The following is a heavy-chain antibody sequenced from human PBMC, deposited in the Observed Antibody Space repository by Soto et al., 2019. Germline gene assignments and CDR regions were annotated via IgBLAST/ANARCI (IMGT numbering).Heavy chain of an antibody. V-gene: IGHV3-15*01. CDR2: IKSQTDGGAT. J-gene: IGHJ4*02. CDR3: TTDRRRGYDPQFDF. CDR1: GYTFSNTW. D-gene: IGHD5-12*01. Sequence: EVQLVESGGDLVEPGGSLRLSCTASGYTFSNTWMSWVRQAPGKGLEWVGRIKSQTDGGATDYTAPVKGRFTVSRDDSKNTLYLQMNSLQSDDTALYYCTTDRRRGYDPQFDFWGQGTLVTVSS.